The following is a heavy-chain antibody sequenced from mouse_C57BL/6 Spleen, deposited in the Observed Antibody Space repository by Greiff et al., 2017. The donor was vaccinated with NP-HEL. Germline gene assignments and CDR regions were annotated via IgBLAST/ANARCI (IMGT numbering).Heavy chain of an antibody. D-gene: IGHD1-1*01. Sequence: VQLQQPGAELVRPGTSVTLSCKASGYTFTSYWMHWVKQRPGQGLEWIGVIDPSDSYTNYNQKFKGKATLTVDTSSSTAYMQLSSLTSEASAVYYCARSPDSSYGYFGVWGTGTTVTV. V-gene: IGHV1-59*01. CDR1: GYTFTSYW. J-gene: IGHJ1*03. CDR2: IDPSDSYT. CDR3: ARSPDSSYGYFGV.